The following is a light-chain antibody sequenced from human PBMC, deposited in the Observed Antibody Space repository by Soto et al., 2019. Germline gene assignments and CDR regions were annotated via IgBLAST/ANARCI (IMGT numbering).Light chain of an antibody. CDR2: EVS. Sequence: QSVLTQPPSASGSPGQSVTISCTGTSSDVGGYNYVSWYQQHPDKAPTLIIYEVSKRPSGVPDRFSGSKSGNTASLTVSGLQADDEADYYCGGWDDSLSGPVFGGGTKVTVL. J-gene: IGLJ2*01. V-gene: IGLV2-8*01. CDR3: GGWDDSLSGPV. CDR1: SSDVGGYNY.